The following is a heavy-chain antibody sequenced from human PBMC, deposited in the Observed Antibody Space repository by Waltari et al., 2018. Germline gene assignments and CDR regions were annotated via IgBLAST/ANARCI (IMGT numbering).Heavy chain of an antibody. V-gene: IGHV3-23*01. CDR2: GRGSSGRK. Sequence: DVQLLESGGGLVQPGGSLRLSCVASGFTFSTYAMTWVRPAPGKGVEWVSRGRGSSGRKYCADSVKGRFTISRDDSKNTLYLQMNSLRAEDTAIYYCAKDRTTMATYYFDYWGRGTLVTVSS. J-gene: IGHJ4*02. CDR3: AKDRTTMATYYFDY. D-gene: IGHD1-1*01. CDR1: GFTFSTYA.